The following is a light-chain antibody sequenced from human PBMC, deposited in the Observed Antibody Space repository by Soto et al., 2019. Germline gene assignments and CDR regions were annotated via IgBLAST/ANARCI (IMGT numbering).Light chain of an antibody. J-gene: IGKJ1*01. CDR1: QSFNSIY. V-gene: IGKV3-20*01. Sequence: EIVLTQSPGTLSLSPVERATLSCRASQSFNSIYLAWYQQKPGQAPRLLIYGASSRATGIPDRFSGSVSGTDFTLTISSLQPDDFATYYCQHYNSYSEAFGQGAKVDIK. CDR3: QHYNSYSEA. CDR2: GAS.